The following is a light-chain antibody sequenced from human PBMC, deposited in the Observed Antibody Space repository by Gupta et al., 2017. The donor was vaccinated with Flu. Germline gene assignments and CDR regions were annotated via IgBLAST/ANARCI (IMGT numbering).Light chain of an antibody. Sequence: GDRVTITCRASQDIRNSLVWYQQKPGKVPKVLISAASTLQSGVPSRFSGSGFGTDFTLIITSLQPEDVATYYCQEYNSPPQTFGQGTRVEIK. CDR1: QDIRNS. CDR3: QEYNSPPQT. V-gene: IGKV1-27*01. J-gene: IGKJ1*01. CDR2: AAS.